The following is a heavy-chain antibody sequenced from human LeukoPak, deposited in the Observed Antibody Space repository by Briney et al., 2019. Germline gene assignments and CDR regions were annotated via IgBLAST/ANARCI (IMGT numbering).Heavy chain of an antibody. V-gene: IGHV1-3*01. CDR3: ARPVCGIVGAICWFDP. Sequence: GASVKVSCKASGYTFTSYAMHWVRQAPGQRLEWMGWINAGNGNTKYSQKFQGRVTITRDTSASTAYMELSSLRSEDTAVYYCARPVCGIVGAICWFDPWGQGTLVTVSS. CDR2: INAGNGNT. J-gene: IGHJ5*02. CDR1: GYTFTSYA. D-gene: IGHD1-26*01.